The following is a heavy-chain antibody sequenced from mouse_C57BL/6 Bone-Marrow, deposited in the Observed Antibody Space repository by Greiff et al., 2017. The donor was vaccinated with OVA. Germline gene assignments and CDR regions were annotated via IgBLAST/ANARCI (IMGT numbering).Heavy chain of an antibody. CDR3: TTITTVVADY. Sequence: EVQLQQSGAELVRPGASVKLSCTASGFNIKDDYMHWVKQRPEPGLEWIGWIDPENGDTEYASKFQGKATITADTSSNTAYLQLSSLTSEDTAVYYCTTITTVVADYWGQGTTLTVSS. D-gene: IGHD1-1*01. V-gene: IGHV14-4*01. CDR1: GFNIKDDY. CDR2: IDPENGDT. J-gene: IGHJ2*01.